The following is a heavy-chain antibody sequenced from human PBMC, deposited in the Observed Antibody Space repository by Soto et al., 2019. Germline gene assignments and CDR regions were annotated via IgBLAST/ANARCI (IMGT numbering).Heavy chain of an antibody. CDR3: ARTEYCTGTICYSAPLIEY. J-gene: IGHJ4*02. D-gene: IGHD2-15*01. V-gene: IGHV1-3*01. Sequence: QVQLVQSGAEAKKPGASVKVSCKASGYMFINYGIHWVRQAPGQRPEWMGWINAGSGNTEYSQKFQGRVTITRDTSASAAYMELRSLRSEDTAVYYCARTEYCTGTICYSAPLIEYWGQGTLVTVSS. CDR1: GYMFINYG. CDR2: INAGSGNT.